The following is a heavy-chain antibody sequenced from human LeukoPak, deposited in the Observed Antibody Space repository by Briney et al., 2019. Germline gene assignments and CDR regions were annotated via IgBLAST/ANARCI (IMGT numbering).Heavy chain of an antibody. V-gene: IGHV1-69*13. J-gene: IGHJ3*02. CDR3: ARGAEQFLTANAFDI. CDR1: GGTLSDYG. CDR2: IIPIFGTI. Sequence: GASVKVSCKASGGTLSDYGFSWVRQAPGQGLEWMGGIIPIFGTINYTYKFQGRVTVTADESTSTAYMELSSLRSEDTAVYYCARGAEQFLTANAFDIWGQGTMVTVSS. D-gene: IGHD1/OR15-1a*01.